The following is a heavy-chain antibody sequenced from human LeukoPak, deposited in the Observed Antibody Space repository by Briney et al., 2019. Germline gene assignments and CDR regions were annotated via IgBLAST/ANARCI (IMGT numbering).Heavy chain of an antibody. V-gene: IGHV3-53*05. CDR2: IYSGGST. Sequence: GGSLRLSCAASGFTVSSNYMSWVRQAPGKGLEWVSVIYSGGSTYYADSVKGRFTISRDNSKNTLYLQMNSLRAEDTAVYYCARDPPDSSGYYYLGAFDIWGQGTMVTVSS. D-gene: IGHD3-22*01. CDR3: ARDPPDSSGYYYLGAFDI. J-gene: IGHJ3*02. CDR1: GFTVSSNY.